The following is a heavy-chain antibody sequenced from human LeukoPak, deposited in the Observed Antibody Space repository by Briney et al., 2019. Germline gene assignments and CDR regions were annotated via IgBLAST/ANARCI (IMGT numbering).Heavy chain of an antibody. CDR2: ITSSGTSI. D-gene: IGHD1-1*01. CDR1: GFTFSSYE. V-gene: IGHV3-48*03. J-gene: IGHJ4*02. CDR3: ARSTTTSLFDY. Sequence: GGSLRLSCAASGFTFSSYEMNWVRQAPGKGLEWVSFITSSGTSIFYADPVKGRFTISRDNAKNSLYLQMNSLRAEDTAVYYCARSTTTSLFDYWGQGTLVSVPS.